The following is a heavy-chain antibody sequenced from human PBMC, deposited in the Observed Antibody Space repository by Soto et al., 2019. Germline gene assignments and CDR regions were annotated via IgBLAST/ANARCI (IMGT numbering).Heavy chain of an antibody. V-gene: IGHV5-10-1*01. CDR3: ARHPLGAGVGSYYGVY. D-gene: IGHD1-26*01. Sequence: EVQLVQSGAEVKKPGESLRISCKGSGYSFTSYWISWVRQMPGKGLEWMGRIDPSDSYTNYSPSFQGHVTISADKSVSNAYLQWSSLKASDTAMYYCARHPLGAGVGSYYGVYWGQGTLVTVSS. J-gene: IGHJ4*02. CDR2: IDPSDSYT. CDR1: GYSFTSYW.